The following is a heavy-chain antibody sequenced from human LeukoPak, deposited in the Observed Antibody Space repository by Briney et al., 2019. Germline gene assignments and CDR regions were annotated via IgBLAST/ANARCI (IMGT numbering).Heavy chain of an antibody. CDR2: ISGSGSIE. CDR3: ARFGSSDYYFDS. J-gene: IGHJ4*02. Sequence: PGGSLRLSCAASGITFNSYEMNWVRLAPGKGLEWVSYISGSGSIEYYADSVKGRFTISRDNAKNSLYLQMNSLRAEDTAVYYCARFGSSDYYFDSWGQGTLVTVSS. D-gene: IGHD2-15*01. V-gene: IGHV3-48*03. CDR1: GITFNSYE.